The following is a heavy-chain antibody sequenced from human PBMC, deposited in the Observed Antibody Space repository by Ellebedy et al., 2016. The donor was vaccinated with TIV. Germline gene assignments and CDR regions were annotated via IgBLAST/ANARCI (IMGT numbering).Heavy chain of an antibody. CDR1: GFTFSSYA. CDR3: ATNGNYYGSGSYFYYFDY. D-gene: IGHD3-10*01. CDR2: VSGSSGRT. J-gene: IGHJ4*02. Sequence: GESLKISXAASGFTFSSYAVSWVRQAPGKGLEWVSAVSGSSGRTDYADSVKGRFTISRDNSKNTMYLQMNSRRAEDTAVYYCATNGNYYGSGSYFYYFDYWGQGTLVTVSS. V-gene: IGHV3-23*01.